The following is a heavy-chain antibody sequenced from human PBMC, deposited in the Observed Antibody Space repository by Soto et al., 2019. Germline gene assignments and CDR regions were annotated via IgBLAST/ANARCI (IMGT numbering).Heavy chain of an antibody. D-gene: IGHD1-26*01. CDR3: ARDRRLYYSDAFDI. CDR1: GFTFSIYG. V-gene: IGHV3-30*03. J-gene: IGHJ3*02. CDR2: ISFDGSEK. Sequence: QVQLVESGGGVVQPERSLRLSCAASGFTFSIYGMHWVRHAPGKGLEWVAMISFDGSEKYYTDSVKGRFHISRDSSKNTMYLQMDSLRVEDTAVYYCARDRRLYYSDAFDIWGQGTTVTVSS.